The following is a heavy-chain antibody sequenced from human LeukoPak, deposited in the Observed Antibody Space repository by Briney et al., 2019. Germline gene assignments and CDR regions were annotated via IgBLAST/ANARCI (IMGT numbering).Heavy chain of an antibody. V-gene: IGHV3-30-3*02. Sequence: PGGSLRLSCAASGLTFSSFAMHWVRQAPGKGLEWVAVISYDGSNKYYADSVKGRFTISRDNSKNTLYLQMNSLRAEDTAVYYCAKRKVAHDALDMWGQGTMVTVSS. J-gene: IGHJ3*02. CDR3: AKRKVAHDALDM. D-gene: IGHD2-15*01. CDR1: GLTFSSFA. CDR2: ISYDGSNK.